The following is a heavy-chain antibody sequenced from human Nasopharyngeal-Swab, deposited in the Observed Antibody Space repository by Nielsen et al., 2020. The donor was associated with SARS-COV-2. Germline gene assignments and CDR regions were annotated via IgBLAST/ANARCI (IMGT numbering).Heavy chain of an antibody. CDR2: IYYSGST. V-gene: IGHV4-59*12. CDR3: AAFTSGRRFLNDY. J-gene: IGHJ4*02. Sequence: SETLSLTCTVSGGSISSYYWSWIRQPPGKGLEWIGYIYYSGSTNYNPSLKSRVTISVDTSKNQFSLKLSSVTAADTAVYYCAAFTSGRRFLNDYWGQGTLVTVSS. CDR1: GGSISSYY. D-gene: IGHD3-10*01.